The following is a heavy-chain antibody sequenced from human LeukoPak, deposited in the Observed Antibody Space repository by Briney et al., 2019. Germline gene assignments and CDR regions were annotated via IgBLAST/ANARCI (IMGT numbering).Heavy chain of an antibody. CDR1: GFTFSNAW. D-gene: IGHD3-3*01. J-gene: IGHJ4*02. CDR3: TTGGDDFWSGYYGFDY. V-gene: IGHV3-15*01. CDR2: IKSKTDGGTT. Sequence: PGGSLRLSRAASGFTFSNAWMSWVRQAPGKGLEWVGRIKSKTDGGTTDYAAPVKGRFTISRDDSKNTLYLQMNSLKTEDTAVYYCTTGGDDFWSGYYGFDYWGQGTLVTVSS.